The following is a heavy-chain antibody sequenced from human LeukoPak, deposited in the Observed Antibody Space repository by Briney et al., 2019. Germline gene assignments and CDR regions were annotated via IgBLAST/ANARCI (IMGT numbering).Heavy chain of an antibody. Sequence: GGSLRLSCAASGFTFSDYYMNWIRQAPGKGLEWVSYIGSSGSHTNYADSVKGRFTISRDNAKNSLYLQMNSLRAEDTAVYYCARDPSNGWSYFDYWGQGTLVTVSS. V-gene: IGHV3-11*06. CDR2: IGSSGSHT. CDR3: ARDPSNGWSYFDY. CDR1: GFTFSDYY. D-gene: IGHD6-19*01. J-gene: IGHJ4*02.